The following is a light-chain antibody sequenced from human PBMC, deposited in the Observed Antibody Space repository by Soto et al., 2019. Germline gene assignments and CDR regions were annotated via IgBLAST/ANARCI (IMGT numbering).Light chain of an antibody. CDR3: QQYSSSPVT. J-gene: IGKJ4*01. Sequence: IALTQSPATLSVSPGERATLSCRASQSVSSNLAWYQQKPGQAPRLLIYGVSSRATGIPDRFSGSGSGTDFTLTISRLEPEDFAVYYCQQYSSSPVTFGGGTKVDIK. CDR2: GVS. V-gene: IGKV3-20*01. CDR1: QSVSSN.